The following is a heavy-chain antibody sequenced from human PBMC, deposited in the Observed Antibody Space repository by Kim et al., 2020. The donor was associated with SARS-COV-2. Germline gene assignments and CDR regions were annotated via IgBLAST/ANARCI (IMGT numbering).Heavy chain of an antibody. CDR3: AKDELAAAGMLDY. CDR1: GFTFSSYA. Sequence: GFLRLSCAASGFTFSSYAMSWVRQAPGKGLEWVSVIYSGGSSTYYADSVKGRFTISRDNSKNTLYLQMNSLRAEDTAVYYCAKDELAAAGMLDYWGQGTLVTVSS. CDR2: IYSGGSST. D-gene: IGHD6-13*01. V-gene: IGHV3-23*03. J-gene: IGHJ4*02.